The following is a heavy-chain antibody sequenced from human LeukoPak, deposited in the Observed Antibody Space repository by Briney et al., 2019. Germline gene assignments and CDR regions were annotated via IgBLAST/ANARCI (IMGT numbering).Heavy chain of an antibody. Sequence: SETLSLTCTVSGGSISSYYWSWIRQPPGKGLEWIGYIYYSGSTNHNPSLKSRVTISVDTSKNQFSLKLSSVTAADTAVYYCARHVGDTAMVSPFDYWGQGTLVTVSS. CDR3: ARHVGDTAMVSPFDY. J-gene: IGHJ4*02. CDR2: IYYSGST. D-gene: IGHD5-18*01. V-gene: IGHV4-59*08. CDR1: GGSISSYY.